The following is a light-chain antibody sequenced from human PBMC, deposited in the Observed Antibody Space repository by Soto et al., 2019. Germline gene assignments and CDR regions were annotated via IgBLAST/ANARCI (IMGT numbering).Light chain of an antibody. CDR1: QSISSGS. CDR2: AAS. Sequence: VLTQSPGTLSLSPGERATLSCRASQSISSGSLAWYQQKPGQAPRLLIFAASARVTGIPGRFSGSGSGTGFTLSISSMEPEDFAVYYCQHYGSSPPFTFGPGTKVDIK. V-gene: IGKV3-20*01. CDR3: QHYGSSPPFT. J-gene: IGKJ3*01.